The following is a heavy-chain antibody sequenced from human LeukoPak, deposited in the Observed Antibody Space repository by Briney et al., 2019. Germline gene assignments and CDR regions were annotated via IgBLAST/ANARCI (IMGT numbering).Heavy chain of an antibody. D-gene: IGHD3-22*01. CDR2: ISGYNGKS. J-gene: IGHJ5*01. V-gene: IGHV1-18*01. CDR3: ARVFYYDTSGHNWFDS. CDR1: GYTFNTYG. Sequence: ASVKVSCNTSGYTFNTYGISWVRQAPGQGPEWMGWISGYNGKSKYAQKFQGRVTMTTDTSTSTAYMELRRLTSDDTAVYYCARVFYYDTSGHNWFDSWGQGTLVTVSS.